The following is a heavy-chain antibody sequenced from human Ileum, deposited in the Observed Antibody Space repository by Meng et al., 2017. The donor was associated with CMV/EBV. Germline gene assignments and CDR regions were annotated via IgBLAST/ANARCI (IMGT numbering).Heavy chain of an antibody. CDR1: GFTFSNAW. Sequence: GESLKISCAASGFTFSNAWMNWVRQVPGKGLEWVGRVKSEIDGATTDYAAPVKGRFTISRDDSKNTVYMQLNSLKSEDTGVYYCTTGGVVGSWGQGTLVTVSS. J-gene: IGHJ4*02. CDR2: VKSEIDGATT. CDR3: TTGGVVGS. D-gene: IGHD2-21*01. V-gene: IGHV3-15*01.